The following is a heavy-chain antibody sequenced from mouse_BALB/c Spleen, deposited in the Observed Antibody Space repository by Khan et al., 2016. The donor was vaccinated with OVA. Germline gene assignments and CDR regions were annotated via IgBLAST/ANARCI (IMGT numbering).Heavy chain of an antibody. J-gene: IGHJ3*01. CDR3: ARMNYFGYTFAY. D-gene: IGHD1-2*01. CDR2: ISPGSGDT. V-gene: IGHV1-77*01. CDR1: DYTFTDYY. Sequence: QVQLQQSGAELARPGASVKLSCKASDYTFTDYYINWVKQRTGQGLEWIGEISPGSGDTYYNEKFKGKATLTADKSSTTAYMQLSSLTSDASVVYFCARMNYFGYTFAYWGQGTLVTVSA.